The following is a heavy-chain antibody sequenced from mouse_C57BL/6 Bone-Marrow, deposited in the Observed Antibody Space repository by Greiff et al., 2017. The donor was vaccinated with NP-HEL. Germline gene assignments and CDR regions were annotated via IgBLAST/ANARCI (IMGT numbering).Heavy chain of an antibody. V-gene: IGHV1-72*01. CDR1: GYTFTSYW. CDR2: IDPNSGGT. Sequence: QVQLQQPGAELVKPGASVKLSCKASGYTFTSYWMHWVKQRPGRGLEWIGRIDPNSGGTKYNEKFKSKATLTVDKPSSTAYMQLSSLTSEDSAVYYCARSPIAPITTVVAGDYWGQGTTLTVSS. J-gene: IGHJ2*01. D-gene: IGHD1-1*01. CDR3: ARSPIAPITTVVAGDY.